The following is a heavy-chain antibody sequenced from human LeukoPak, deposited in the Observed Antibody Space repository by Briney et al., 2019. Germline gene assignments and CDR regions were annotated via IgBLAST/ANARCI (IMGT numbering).Heavy chain of an antibody. D-gene: IGHD6-13*01. J-gene: IGHJ4*02. Sequence: GGSLRLSCAASGFTFSNYSMNWVRQAPGKGLEWVSSISSSSSYIYYADSVKGRFTISRDNAKNSLYLQMNSLRAEDTAVYYCARDRIAAAGTDIDYWGQGTLVTVSS. CDR1: GFTFSNYS. CDR3: ARDRIAAAGTDIDY. V-gene: IGHV3-21*01. CDR2: ISSSSSYI.